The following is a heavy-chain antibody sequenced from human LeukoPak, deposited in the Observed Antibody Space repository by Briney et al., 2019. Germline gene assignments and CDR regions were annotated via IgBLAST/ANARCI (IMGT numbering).Heavy chain of an antibody. V-gene: IGHV3-30*02. Sequence: PGGSLRLSCAASGFTFSSYGMHWVRQAPGKGLERVAFIRYDGSNKYYADSVKGRFTISRDNSKNTLHLQMNSLRAEDTAVYYCAKDSDRTLDYWGQGTLVTVSS. D-gene: IGHD1-26*01. CDR3: AKDSDRTLDY. J-gene: IGHJ4*02. CDR1: GFTFSSYG. CDR2: IRYDGSNK.